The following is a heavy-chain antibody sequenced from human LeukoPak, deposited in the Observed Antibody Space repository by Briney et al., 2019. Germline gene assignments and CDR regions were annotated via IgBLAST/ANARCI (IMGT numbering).Heavy chain of an antibody. CDR3: SRDRRYGGMDV. D-gene: IGHD3-10*01. Sequence: GGSLRLSCAASGFTFSSYWMHWVRQAPGEGLVWVSRIDSDGSSTSYADSVKGRFTISRDNAKNTLCLQLNSLRAEDTAVYYCSRDRRYGGMDVWGQGTTVTVSS. CDR2: IDSDGSST. J-gene: IGHJ6*02. V-gene: IGHV3-74*01. CDR1: GFTFSSYW.